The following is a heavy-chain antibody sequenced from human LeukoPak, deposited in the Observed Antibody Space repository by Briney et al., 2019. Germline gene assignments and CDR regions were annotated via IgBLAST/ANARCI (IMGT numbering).Heavy chain of an antibody. CDR1: GFTFSSYG. Sequence: PGGSLRLSCAASGFTFSSYGMHWVRQAPGKGLEWVSSITSSSSYANYAASVKGRFTISRDNAKNSLYLQMNSLRAEDTAVYYCAKSDLSYWYFDLWGRGTLVTVSS. CDR3: AKSDLSYWYFDL. CDR2: ITSSSSYA. J-gene: IGHJ2*01. V-gene: IGHV3-21*01.